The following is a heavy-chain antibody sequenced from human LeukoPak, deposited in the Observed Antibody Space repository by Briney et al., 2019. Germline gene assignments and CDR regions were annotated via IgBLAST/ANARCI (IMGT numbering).Heavy chain of an antibody. CDR3: ARDIPPGNLKKGGEYYYYMDV. CDR1: GFTVSSNY. V-gene: IGHV3-53*01. Sequence: PGGPLRLSCAASGFTVSSNYMSWVRQAPGKGLEWVSVIYSGGSTYYADSVKGRFTISRDNSKNTLYLQMNSLRAEDTAVYYCARDIPPGNLKKGGEYYYYMDVWGKGTTVTVSS. CDR2: IYSGGST. J-gene: IGHJ6*03. D-gene: IGHD1-14*01.